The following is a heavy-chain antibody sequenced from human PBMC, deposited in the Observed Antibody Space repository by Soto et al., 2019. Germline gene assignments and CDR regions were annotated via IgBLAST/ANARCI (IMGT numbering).Heavy chain of an antibody. V-gene: IGHV3-23*01. J-gene: IGHJ6*02. Sequence: EVQLLDSGGGLVQPGGSLGLSCAASGFTFSSYAMSWVRQAPGKGLEWVSGISGSGGNTHYADSVKGRFTISRDNSKNTLYLQMNSLRAEDTAVYYCAKDLWSIAALPGYGMDVWGQGTTVTVSS. CDR1: GFTFSSYA. CDR3: AKDLWSIAALPGYGMDV. D-gene: IGHD6-13*01. CDR2: ISGSGGNT.